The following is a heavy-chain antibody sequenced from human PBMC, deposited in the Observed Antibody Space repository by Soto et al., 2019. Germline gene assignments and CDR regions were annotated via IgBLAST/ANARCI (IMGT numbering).Heavy chain of an antibody. CDR2: ISGSGGGT. Sequence: EVQMLESGGGLVQPGGSLRLSCEVSGFTFSTYVMRWVRQAPGKGLEWVSSISGSGGGTYYADSLKGRFTISRDNSKSTLYLQMHSVTAEETALYYCAKLTAAWGQGTLVTVSS. D-gene: IGHD6-13*01. CDR1: GFTFSTYV. V-gene: IGHV3-23*01. J-gene: IGHJ4*02. CDR3: AKLTAA.